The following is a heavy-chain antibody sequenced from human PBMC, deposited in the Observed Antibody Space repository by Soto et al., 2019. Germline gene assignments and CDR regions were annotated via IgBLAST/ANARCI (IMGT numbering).Heavy chain of an antibody. J-gene: IGHJ4*02. Sequence: QVQVVQSGAEVKKPESSVKVSCKPSGGTFNTYTVNWVRLAPGHGLEWMGRFIPILAMANYGQKFQDRVTITADRSTFTAYMELNSLTSADTAVYYCAITYCRDNSCPRDFDFWGPGTRVTVSS. CDR3: AITYCRDNSCPRDFDF. D-gene: IGHD2-21*01. V-gene: IGHV1-69*02. CDR2: FIPILAMA. CDR1: GGTFNTYT.